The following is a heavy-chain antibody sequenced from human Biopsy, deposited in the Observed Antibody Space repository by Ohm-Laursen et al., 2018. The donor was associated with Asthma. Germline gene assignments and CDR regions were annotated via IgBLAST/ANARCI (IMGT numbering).Heavy chain of an antibody. D-gene: IGHD3-3*01. CDR2: IKHDGSEK. CDR1: GFTFSSYA. V-gene: IGHV3-7*01. J-gene: IGHJ1*01. Sequence: SLRLSCSASGFTFSSYAMSWVRQVPGQGLEWVANIKHDGSEKNHVDSLKGRFTISRDNAKNLLFLQMNSLRAEDTAVYYCARTFHFWSPYHAEHCQLWGQGTLVTVSS. CDR3: ARTFHFWSPYHAEHCQL.